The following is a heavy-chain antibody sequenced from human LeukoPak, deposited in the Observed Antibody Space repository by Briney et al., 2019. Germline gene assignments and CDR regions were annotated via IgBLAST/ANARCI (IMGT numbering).Heavy chain of an antibody. CDR3: AKDRSRIYYDSSDF. CDR1: GFTFSSYG. CDR2: ISYDGSNK. V-gene: IGHV3-30*18. Sequence: GGSLRLSCAASGFTFSSYGMHWVRQAPGKGLEWVAVISYDGSNKYYADSVKGRFTISRDNSKNTLYLQMNSLRAEDTAVYYCAKDRSRIYYDSSDFWGQGTLVTVSS. D-gene: IGHD3-22*01. J-gene: IGHJ4*02.